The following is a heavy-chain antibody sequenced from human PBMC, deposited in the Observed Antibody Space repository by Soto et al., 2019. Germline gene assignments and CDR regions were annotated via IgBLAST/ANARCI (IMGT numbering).Heavy chain of an antibody. Sequence: GGSLRLSCAASGFTFSSYAMNWVRQAPGKGLEWVSVISGSGGSTYYAASVKGRFTISRDNSKNTLYLQMNSLRAEDTAVYYCAKGSVTARRDDGNVDYWGQGTLVTVSS. CDR1: GFTFSSYA. J-gene: IGHJ4*02. V-gene: IGHV3-23*01. CDR2: ISGSGGST. D-gene: IGHD6-6*01. CDR3: AKGSVTARRDDGNVDY.